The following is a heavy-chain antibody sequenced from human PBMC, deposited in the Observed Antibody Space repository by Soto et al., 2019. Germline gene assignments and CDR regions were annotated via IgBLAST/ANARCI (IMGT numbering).Heavy chain of an antibody. V-gene: IGHV3-33*03. CDR3: AKDLQFSGWLSAQTFDY. CDR2: IWCDGNNK. Sequence: GGSLRLSCAASGFTFSSYGMHWVRQAPGKGLECVSGIWCDGNNKYYADSVKGRFTISRDKSKSTLYLQMNSLRAEDTAVYYCAKDLQFSGWLSAQTFDYWGQGTQVTVS. CDR1: GFTFSSYG. J-gene: IGHJ4*02. D-gene: IGHD6-19*01.